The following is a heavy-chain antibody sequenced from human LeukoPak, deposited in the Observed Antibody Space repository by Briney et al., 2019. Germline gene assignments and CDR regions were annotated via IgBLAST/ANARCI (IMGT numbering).Heavy chain of an antibody. CDR2: ISGSGGTT. J-gene: IGHJ4*02. D-gene: IGHD1-1*01. CDR3: AKDPTTGGYXXXWWDY. Sequence: GGSLRLSCAASGFTFSSYAISWVRQAPGKGLEWVSTISGSGGTTYYADSVKGRFTISRDNSKNTLYLQMNSLRGEDTAVYYCAKDPTTGGYXXXWWDYWGQGTLVTVSS. V-gene: IGHV3-23*01. CDR1: GFTFSSYA.